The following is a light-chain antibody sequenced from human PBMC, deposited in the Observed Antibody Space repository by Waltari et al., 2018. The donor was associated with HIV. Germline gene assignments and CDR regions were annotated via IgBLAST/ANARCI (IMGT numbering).Light chain of an antibody. CDR3: QQTNSFPFT. CDR2: GAS. V-gene: IGKV1-12*01. CDR1: QGISTW. J-gene: IGKJ5*01. Sequence: DIQMTQFPSSVSAYVGDSVTFTCRAAQGISTWLAWYQQKPGKATKLLISGASNLEPGVPSRFSGSGSGTSFSLTITSLQADDFAVYYCQQTNSFPFTFGQGTRLEIK.